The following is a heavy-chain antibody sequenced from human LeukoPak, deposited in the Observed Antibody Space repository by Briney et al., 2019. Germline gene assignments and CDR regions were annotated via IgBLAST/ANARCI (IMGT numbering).Heavy chain of an antibody. Sequence: SETLSLTCTVSGGSISSGDYYWSWIRQPPGKGLEWIGYIYYSGSTYYNPSLKSRVTISVDTSKNQFSLKLSSVTAADTAVYYCARERVAVAGTVYYFDYWGQGTLVTVSS. V-gene: IGHV4-30-4*08. CDR1: GGSISSGDYY. D-gene: IGHD6-19*01. CDR3: ARERVAVAGTVYYFDY. CDR2: IYYSGST. J-gene: IGHJ4*02.